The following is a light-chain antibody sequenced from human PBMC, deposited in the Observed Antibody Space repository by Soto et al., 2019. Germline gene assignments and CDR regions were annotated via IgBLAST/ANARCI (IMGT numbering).Light chain of an antibody. CDR1: SSDVGGYNF. Sequence: QSVLTQPPSASGSPGQSVTISCTGTSSDVGGYNFVSWYQQHPGKAPKLIIYEVTKRPSGVPDRFSGSKSGNTASLIVSGLLAEDEADYYCASYAGGNQVFGTGTKLTVL. CDR3: ASYAGGNQV. V-gene: IGLV2-8*01. J-gene: IGLJ1*01. CDR2: EVT.